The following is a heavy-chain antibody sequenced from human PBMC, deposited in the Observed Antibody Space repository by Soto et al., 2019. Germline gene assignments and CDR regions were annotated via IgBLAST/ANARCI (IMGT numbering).Heavy chain of an antibody. CDR1: DGSFSGYY. J-gene: IGHJ6*02. CDR3: ARGGLAAAGHFSYGMDV. CDR2: INQSGST. Sequence: QVQLQQWGAGLLKPSETLSLTCAVYDGSFSGYYWSWIRQPPGKGLEWIGEINQSGSTSYNPSLKSRVPISVDTSKSQFSLNLSSVTAADTAVYTCARGGLAAAGHFSYGMDVWGQGTTVTVSS. V-gene: IGHV4-34*01. D-gene: IGHD6-13*01.